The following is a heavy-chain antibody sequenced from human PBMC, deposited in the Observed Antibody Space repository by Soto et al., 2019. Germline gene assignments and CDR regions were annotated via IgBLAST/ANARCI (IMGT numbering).Heavy chain of an antibody. J-gene: IGHJ4*02. CDR3: VRDYYYKSGHYRFFDY. CDR2: IYYSGST. Sequence: TLSLTCTVSGGTISRGGYYWSWIRQHPGKGLEWIGYIYYSGSTYYNPSLKSRVTISVDTSKNQFSLNLSSVTAADSAVYFCVRDYYYKSGHYRFFDYCGQGTLVTVSS. V-gene: IGHV4-31*03. D-gene: IGHD3-22*01. CDR1: GGTISRGGYY.